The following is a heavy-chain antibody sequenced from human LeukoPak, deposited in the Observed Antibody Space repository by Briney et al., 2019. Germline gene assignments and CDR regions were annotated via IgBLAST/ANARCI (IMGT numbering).Heavy chain of an antibody. V-gene: IGHV4-59*01. Sequence: SETLSLTCTVSGGSISSYYWSWIRQPPGKGLEWIGYIYYSGSTNYNPSLRSRVTISVDTSKNQFSLKLSSVTAADTAAYYCARRQVGGYLFDYWGQGTLVTVSS. D-gene: IGHD3-10*01. J-gene: IGHJ4*02. CDR1: GGSISSYY. CDR3: ARRQVGGYLFDY. CDR2: IYYSGST.